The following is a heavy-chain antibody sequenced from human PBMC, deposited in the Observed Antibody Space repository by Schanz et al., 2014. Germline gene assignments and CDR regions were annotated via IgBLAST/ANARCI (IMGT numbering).Heavy chain of an antibody. D-gene: IGHD1-1*01. V-gene: IGHV3-53*01. Sequence: EVQLLESGGGLVQPGGSLRLSCAASGFAVDNYYMSCVRQAPGRGLEWVSIIFTDGRTYYADSVKGRFTISRDNSKNTLYLQMNSLRAEDTAVYFCAKIERNEDWGQGTLVTVSS. CDR1: GFAVDNYY. J-gene: IGHJ4*02. CDR3: AKIERNED. CDR2: IFTDGRT.